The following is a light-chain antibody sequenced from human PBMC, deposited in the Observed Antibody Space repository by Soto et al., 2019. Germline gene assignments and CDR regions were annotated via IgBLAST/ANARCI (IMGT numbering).Light chain of an antibody. V-gene: IGKV3-20*01. CDR2: GAS. CDR1: RSVSNSF. CDR3: PQYNRWTLT. Sequence: EIVFTQGPGTLYLSPGGRATLSCRASRSVSNSFLAWAQQKPGQAPRLIIYGASSRATGIPDRFSGSGAGTECTRPISRLQSEDVAVYDCPQYNRWTLTFGGGTKVDIK. J-gene: IGKJ4*01.